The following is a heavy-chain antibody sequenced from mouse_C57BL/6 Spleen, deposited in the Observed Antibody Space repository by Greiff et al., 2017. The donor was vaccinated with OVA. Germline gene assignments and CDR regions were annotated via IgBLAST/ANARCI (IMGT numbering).Heavy chain of an antibody. J-gene: IGHJ4*01. CDR3: ARWGFTTVVAKAMDY. D-gene: IGHD1-1*01. CDR2: IDPSDSYT. Sequence: VKLQQPGAELVRPGTSVKLSCKASGYTFTSYWMHWVKQRPGQGLEWIGVIDPSDSYTNYNQKFKGKATLTVETSSSKAYMQLSSLTSEDSAVYYCARWGFTTVVAKAMDYWGQGTSVTVSS. CDR1: GYTFTSYW. V-gene: IGHV1-59*01.